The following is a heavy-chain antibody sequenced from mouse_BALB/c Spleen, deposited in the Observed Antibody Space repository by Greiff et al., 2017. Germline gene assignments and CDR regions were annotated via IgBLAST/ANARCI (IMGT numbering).Heavy chain of an antibody. CDR3: ARSGGYDNFDY. V-gene: IGHV1-9*01. D-gene: IGHD2-2*01. Sequence: QVQLKQSGAELMKPGASVKISCKATGYTFSSYWIEWVKQRPGHGLEWIGEILPGSGSTNYNEKFKGKATFTADTSSNTAYMQLSSLTSEDSAVYYCARSGGYDNFDYWGQGTTLTVSS. CDR1: GYTFSSYW. CDR2: ILPGSGST. J-gene: IGHJ2*01.